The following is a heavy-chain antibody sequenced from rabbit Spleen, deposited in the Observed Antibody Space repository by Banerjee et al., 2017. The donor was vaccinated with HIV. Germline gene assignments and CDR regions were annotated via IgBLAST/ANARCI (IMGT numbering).Heavy chain of an antibody. CDR1: GFSFRSGYF. D-gene: IGHD2-1*01. J-gene: IGHJ4*01. CDR2: IAIGSVRT. V-gene: IGHV1S45*01. Sequence: QEHLEESGGDLVTPGASLPLTCTASGFSFRSGYFLCWARQAPGKGLEWIGCIAIGSVRTYYASWAKGRFTISKTSSTTVTLQMTSLTAADTATYFCARDRDGDTPYNSYYFDLWGPGTLVTVS. CDR3: ARDRDGDTPYNSYYFDL.